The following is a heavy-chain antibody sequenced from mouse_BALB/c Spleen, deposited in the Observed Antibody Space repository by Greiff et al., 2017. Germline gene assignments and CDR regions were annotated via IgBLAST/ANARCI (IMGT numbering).Heavy chain of an antibody. V-gene: IGHV1-4*02. CDR1: GYTFTSYT. CDR3: ARRYGYGFDY. J-gene: IGHJ2*01. CDR2: INPSSGYT. Sequence: QVQLKQSAAELARPGASVKMSCKASGYTFTSYTMHWVKQRPGQGLEWIGYINPSSGYTEYNQKFKDKTTLTADKSSSTAYMQLSSLTSEDSAVYYCARRYGYGFDYWGQGTTLTVSS. D-gene: IGHD2-14*01.